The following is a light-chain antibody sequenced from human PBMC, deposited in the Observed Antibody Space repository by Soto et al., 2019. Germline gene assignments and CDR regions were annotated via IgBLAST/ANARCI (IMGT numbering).Light chain of an antibody. J-gene: IGKJ1*01. CDR2: AAS. V-gene: IGKV1-39*01. Sequence: DIQMTQSPPSLSASVGDRVIITCRASQRISTFVNWYQQTPGKAPRLLMYAASSLQSGVPSRFSGSRSGIEFTLTIKSLQPEDFATYYCQQSYSTPWTFGQGTKVENK. CDR1: QRISTF. CDR3: QQSYSTPWT.